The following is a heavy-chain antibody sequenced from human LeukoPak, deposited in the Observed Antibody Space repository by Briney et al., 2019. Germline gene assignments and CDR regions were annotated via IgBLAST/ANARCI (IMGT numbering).Heavy chain of an antibody. CDR1: GGTFSSYA. Sequence: SVKVSCKASGGTFSSYAISWVRQAPGQGLEWMGGIIPIFGTANYAQKFQGRVTMTTDTSTSTAYMELRSLRSDDTAVYYCARDWPMYGGNAPFDYWGQGTLVTVSS. D-gene: IGHD4-23*01. J-gene: IGHJ4*02. CDR2: IIPIFGTA. CDR3: ARDWPMYGGNAPFDY. V-gene: IGHV1-69*05.